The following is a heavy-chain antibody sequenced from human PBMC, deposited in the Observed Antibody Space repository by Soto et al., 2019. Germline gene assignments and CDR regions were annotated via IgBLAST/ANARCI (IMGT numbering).Heavy chain of an antibody. Sequence: PGESLKISCKVSGYSFTSYWIGWVRQMPGKGLEWMGIIYPGDSDTRYSPSFQGQVTISADKSISTAYLQWSSLKASDTAMYYCARSGKLELRHYYYYGMDVWGQGTTVTVSS. J-gene: IGHJ6*02. V-gene: IGHV5-51*01. CDR2: IYPGDSDT. D-gene: IGHD1-7*01. CDR1: GYSFTSYW. CDR3: ARSGKLELRHYYYYGMDV.